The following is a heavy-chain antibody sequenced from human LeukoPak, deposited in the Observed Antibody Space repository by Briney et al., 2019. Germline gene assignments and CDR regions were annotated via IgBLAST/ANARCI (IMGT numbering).Heavy chain of an antibody. CDR3: ARPVYGSGSQPLDY. CDR2: IYPRDSDT. Sequence: GESRQISWQASGCRFMTYCSGWVRRMPGKGLEWMAIIYPRDSDTKSSPSFQGQVTISADKSISTAYLQWSSLKASDTAMYYCARPVYGSGSQPLDYWGQGTLVTVSS. J-gene: IGHJ4*02. D-gene: IGHD3-10*01. CDR1: GCRFMTYC. V-gene: IGHV5-51*01.